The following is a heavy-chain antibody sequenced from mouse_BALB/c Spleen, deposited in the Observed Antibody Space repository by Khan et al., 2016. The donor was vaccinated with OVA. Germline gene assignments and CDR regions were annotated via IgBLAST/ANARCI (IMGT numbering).Heavy chain of an antibody. J-gene: IGHJ2*01. CDR3: ERDRIDY. V-gene: IGHV1-7*01. Sequence: VQLKESGAEQAKPGASVKMSCKTSGYTFSSYWMHWVKQRPGQGLEWIGYTNPTSGYTEYNEKFKDKATLSADKSSSTAYMQLTSLTSEDSAVYYCERDRIDYWGQGTTLTVSS. CDR2: TNPTSGYT. CDR1: GYTFSSYW.